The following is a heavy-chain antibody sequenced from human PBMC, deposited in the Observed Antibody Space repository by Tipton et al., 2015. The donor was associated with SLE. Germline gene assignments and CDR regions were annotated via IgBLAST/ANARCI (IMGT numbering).Heavy chain of an antibody. V-gene: IGHV1-46*02. CDR1: GYTFNNYY. D-gene: IGHD3-22*01. CDR2: VNPSIGTT. Sequence: QVQLVQSGAEVKKPGASVKVSCKASGYTFNNYYIHWVRQAPGQGLEWMGMVNPSIGTTTYAQKFQGRVTMTRDTSTTTVYMEMSSLRSDDTAVYYCARDGWLLSSYFDHWGQGTLVTVSS. J-gene: IGHJ4*02. CDR3: ARDGWLLSSYFDH.